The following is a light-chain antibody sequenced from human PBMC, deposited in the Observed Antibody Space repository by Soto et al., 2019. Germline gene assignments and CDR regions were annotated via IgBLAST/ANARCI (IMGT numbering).Light chain of an antibody. Sequence: DIVLTQSPGTLSLSPGDRATLSCRTSRFVSNYYVAWYQQRPGQAPRLLIYAASSRATDIPDRFSGSGSGKDSTPTLSRLEHEHFAAYNGQQYADSPRVFTDGRGTKGE. CDR1: RFVSNYY. V-gene: IGKV3-20*01. CDR3: QQYADSPRVFT. CDR2: AAS. J-gene: IGKJ4*01.